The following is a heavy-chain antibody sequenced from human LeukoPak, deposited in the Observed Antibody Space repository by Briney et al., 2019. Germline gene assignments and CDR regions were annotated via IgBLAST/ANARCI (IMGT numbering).Heavy chain of an antibody. CDR2: ISYEGSNK. CDR3: ARDRYGDYGDFDY. Sequence: GRSLRLSCAASGFTFSSYAMHWVRQAPGKGLEWVAVISYEGSNKYYADSVKGRFTISRDNSKNTLYLQMNSLRAEDTAVYYCARDRYGDYGDFDYWGQGTLVTVSS. J-gene: IGHJ4*02. CDR1: GFTFSSYA. V-gene: IGHV3-30*04. D-gene: IGHD4-17*01.